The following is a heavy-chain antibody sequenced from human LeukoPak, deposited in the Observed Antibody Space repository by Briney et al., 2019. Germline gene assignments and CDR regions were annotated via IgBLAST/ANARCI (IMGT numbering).Heavy chain of an antibody. CDR1: SGSISSSTYY. CDR3: ARAVGTDGYNLWVY. J-gene: IGHJ4*02. D-gene: IGHD5-24*01. V-gene: IGHV4-39*07. Sequence: SETLSLTCTVSSGSISSSTYYWGRIRQPPGKGLEWIGTIYYTGSTYYNPSLKSRVTISVDTSKNQFSLKLTSVTAADTAVYYCARAVGTDGYNLWVYWGQGTLVTVSS. CDR2: IYYTGST.